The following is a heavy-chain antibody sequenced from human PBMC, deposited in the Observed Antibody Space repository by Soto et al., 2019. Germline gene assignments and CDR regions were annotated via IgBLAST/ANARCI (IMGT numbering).Heavy chain of an antibody. CDR1: GFTFSSYW. CDR3: ARDAWVRGVLYYYYGMDV. Sequence: GGSLRLSCAASGFTFSSYWMSWVRQAPGKGLEWVANIKQDGSEKYYVDYVKGRFTISRDNAKNSLYLQMNSLRAEDTAVYYCARDAWVRGVLYYYYGMDVWGQGTTVTVSS. J-gene: IGHJ6*02. V-gene: IGHV3-7*01. D-gene: IGHD3-10*01. CDR2: IKQDGSEK.